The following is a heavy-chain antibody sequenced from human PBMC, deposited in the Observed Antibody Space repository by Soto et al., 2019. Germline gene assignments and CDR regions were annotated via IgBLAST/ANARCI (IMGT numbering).Heavy chain of an antibody. CDR2: INAGNGNT. D-gene: IGHD6-19*01. V-gene: IGHV1-3*01. Sequence: ASVKVSCKASGYTFTSYDMHWVRQAPGQRLEWMGWINAGNGNTKYPQKFQGRVTITRDTSASTAYMELSSLRSEDTAVYYCARGPLMPVAVLDYWGQGTLVTVSS. CDR3: ARGPLMPVAVLDY. J-gene: IGHJ4*02. CDR1: GYTFTSYD.